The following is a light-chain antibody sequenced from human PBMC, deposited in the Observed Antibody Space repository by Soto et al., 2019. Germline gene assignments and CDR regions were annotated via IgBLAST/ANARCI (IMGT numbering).Light chain of an antibody. Sequence: AIRMTQSPSSFSASTGDRVTITCRASQGISSYLAWYQQKPGKAPKLLIYAASTLQSGVPSRFSGSGSGTDFTLTISCLQSEDFATYFCLQRHTHPYTFGQGTKLEI. CDR3: LQRHTHPYT. CDR2: AAS. CDR1: QGISSY. J-gene: IGKJ2*01. V-gene: IGKV1-8*01.